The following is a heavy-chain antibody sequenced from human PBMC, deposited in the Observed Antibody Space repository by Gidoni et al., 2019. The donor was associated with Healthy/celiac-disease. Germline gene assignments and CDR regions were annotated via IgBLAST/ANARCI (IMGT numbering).Heavy chain of an antibody. CDR3: ARDDGGLWSGYYYYYGMDV. V-gene: IGHV4-61*02. CDR1: GGSISSGSFY. Sequence: QVQLQESGPGLVKPSQTLSLTCTVSGGSISSGSFYWSWIRQPAGKGLEWIGRIYNSGSTNYNPSLKSRVTISVDTSKNQFSLKLSSVTAADTAVYYCARDDGGLWSGYYYYYGMDVWGQGTTVTVSS. D-gene: IGHD3-3*01. J-gene: IGHJ6*02. CDR2: IYNSGST.